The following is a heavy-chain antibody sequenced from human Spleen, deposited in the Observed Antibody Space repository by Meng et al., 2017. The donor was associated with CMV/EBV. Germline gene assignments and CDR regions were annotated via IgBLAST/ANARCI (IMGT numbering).Heavy chain of an antibody. CDR1: GYTFTGYY. Sequence: ASVKVSCKASGYTFTGYYMHWVRQAPGQGLEWMGWINPNSGGTNYAQKFQGRVTMTRDTSISTAYMELSRLRSEDTAVYYCARGEGDSSGWSDNWFDPWGQGTTVTVSS. V-gene: IGHV1-2*02. CDR3: ARGEGDSSGWSDNWFDP. J-gene: IGHJ5*01. CDR2: INPNSGGT. D-gene: IGHD6-19*01.